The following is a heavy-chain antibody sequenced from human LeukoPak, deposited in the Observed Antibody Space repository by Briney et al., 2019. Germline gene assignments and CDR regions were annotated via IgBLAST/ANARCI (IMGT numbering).Heavy chain of an antibody. V-gene: IGHV4-61*08. D-gene: IGHD4-11*01. J-gene: IGHJ6*02. CDR3: ARDTATVDV. Sequence: SETLSLTCAVSGGSISSGGYSWSWIRQPPGKGLEWIGYIYYSGSTNYNPSLKSRVTISVDTSKNQFSLKLSSVTAADTAVYYCARDTATVDVWGQGTTVTVSS. CDR2: IYYSGST. CDR1: GGSISSGGYS.